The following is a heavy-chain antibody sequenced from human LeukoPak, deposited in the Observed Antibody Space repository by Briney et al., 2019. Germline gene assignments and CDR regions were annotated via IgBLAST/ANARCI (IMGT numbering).Heavy chain of an antibody. V-gene: IGHV3-21*01. D-gene: IGHD6-19*01. J-gene: IGHJ4*02. CDR3: ARAFSSGCDFDY. Sequence: GGSLRLSCAASGFTLSSHSMNWVRQPPGKGLERVLSISSSSSYIYYADSVKGRFTISRDNAKDSLYLQMNSLRAEDTAVYYCARAFSSGCDFDYWGQGTLVTVSS. CDR1: GFTLSSHS. CDR2: ISSSSSYI.